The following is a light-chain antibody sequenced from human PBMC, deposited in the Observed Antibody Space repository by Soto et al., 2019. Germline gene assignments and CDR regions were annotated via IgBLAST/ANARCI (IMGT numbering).Light chain of an antibody. V-gene: IGKV3-20*01. CDR1: QRVNSNP. CDR3: HQYVSSPLT. CDR2: DAS. J-gene: IGKJ2*01. Sequence: EIVLTQSPGTLSLSPGERATGSCRASQRVNSNPLAWFQQKPCQAPRLLIHDASRRATGIPDRFSGSGSGTDFTLSISRLEPEDFAVYYCHQYVSSPLTFGQGTKLEIK.